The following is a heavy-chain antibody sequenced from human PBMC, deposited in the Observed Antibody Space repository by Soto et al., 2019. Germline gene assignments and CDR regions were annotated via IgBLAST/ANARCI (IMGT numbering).Heavy chain of an antibody. CDR1: GGTDGTYS. Sequence: QVQLVQSGAELKKPGSSVKVSCKVSGGTDGTYSINWVRQAPGQGLEWMGAIIPILSTTNYAQRFQGRVTITADESTGTVYLELTSPKFEDTAVYYCASRAMAVTWFDPWGQGTLATVSS. J-gene: IGHJ5*02. CDR2: IIPILSTT. D-gene: IGHD6-19*01. CDR3: ASRAMAVTWFDP. V-gene: IGHV1-69*01.